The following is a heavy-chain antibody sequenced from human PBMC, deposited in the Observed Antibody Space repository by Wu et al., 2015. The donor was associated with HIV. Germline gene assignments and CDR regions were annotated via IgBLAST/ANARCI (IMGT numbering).Heavy chain of an antibody. Sequence: QVQLVQSGAEMKKPGASVNISCKASGYAFSTYYIHWVRQAPGQGLEWMGLINPGIGSTYYAEKFQGRVTMTRDTSTNTVNMQLGTLTSEDTAVYYCNRGMQQWVNDAFDTWGQGTNRSPSLQ. CDR2: INPGIGST. V-gene: IGHV1-46*03. CDR1: GYAFSTYY. CDR3: NRGMQQWVNDAFDT. J-gene: IGHJ3*02. D-gene: IGHD6-13*01.